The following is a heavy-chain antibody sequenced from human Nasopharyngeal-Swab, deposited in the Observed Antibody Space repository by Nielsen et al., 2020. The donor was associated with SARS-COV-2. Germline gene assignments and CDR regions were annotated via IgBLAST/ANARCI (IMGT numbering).Heavy chain of an antibody. CDR3: ARAGDNWKRAFDI. Sequence: VRQAPGKGLEWVSVIYSGGSTYYADSVKGRFTISRDNSKNTLYLQMNSLRAEDTAVYYCARAGDNWKRAFDIWGQGTMVTVSS. V-gene: IGHV3-53*01. D-gene: IGHD1-20*01. J-gene: IGHJ3*02. CDR2: IYSGGST.